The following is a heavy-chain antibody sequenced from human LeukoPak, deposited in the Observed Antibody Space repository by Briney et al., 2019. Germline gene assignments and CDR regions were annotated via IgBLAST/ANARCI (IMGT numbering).Heavy chain of an antibody. V-gene: IGHV4-59*08. J-gene: IGHJ4*02. CDR3: ARHPQGLRYFDN. CDR1: GDSINNYY. CDR2: IYYSGRDT. Sequence: SDTLSLTCSVSGDSINNYYWSWIRQPPGKGLEWIAYIYYSGRDTNYSPSLKSRLTISVDTSKQQFSLSLRSVTAADTAVYYCARHPQGLRYFDNWGQGTVVIVSS.